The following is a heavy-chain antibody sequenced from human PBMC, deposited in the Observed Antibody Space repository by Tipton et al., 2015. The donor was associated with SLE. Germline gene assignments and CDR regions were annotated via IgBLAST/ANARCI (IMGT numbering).Heavy chain of an antibody. CDR1: GVYINSGGFYY. Sequence: TLSLTCNVSGVYINSGGFYYWSWIRQPAGKGLEWIGHIYSTGSTDYNPSLKSRVSISVDTSKSQFSLKLSSVTAADTAVYYCAREGVEIVANWGKGTLVRVSS. D-gene: IGHD5-24*01. CDR2: IYSTGST. CDR3: AREGVEIVAN. V-gene: IGHV4-61*09. J-gene: IGHJ4*02.